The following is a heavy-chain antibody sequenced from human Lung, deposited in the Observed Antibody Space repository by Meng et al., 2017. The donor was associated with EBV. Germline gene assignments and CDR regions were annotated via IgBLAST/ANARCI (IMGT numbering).Heavy chain of an antibody. CDR2: QCHADDT. CDR3: VRHTFSGNPGGIDS. J-gene: IGHJ4*02. V-gene: IGHV4-39*01. Sequence: LQLPESGPGLVKPSETPSLTCTVSGGPISRTGTCGGWIRQSPGKGLEWIGSQCHADDTYYNPSLMGRVTISVDTSKNQVSLKLTSVTAADTSIYYCVRHTFSGNPGGIDSWGQGILVTVSS. CDR1: GGPISRTGTC. D-gene: IGHD4-23*01.